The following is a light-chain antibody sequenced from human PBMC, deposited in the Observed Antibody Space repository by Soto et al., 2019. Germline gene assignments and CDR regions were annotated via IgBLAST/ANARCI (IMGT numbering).Light chain of an antibody. V-gene: IGKV1-5*03. CDR3: QRYNSYPIT. CDR2: QAS. J-gene: IGKJ4*01. Sequence: DIQMTQSPSTLSASVGDRVTITCRASQSISVWLAWYQQKAGKAPKLLVYQASNLQSGVPSRFIGSGSGTEFNLTISTLQPEDFATYYCQRYNSYPITFGGGTKVEIK. CDR1: QSISVW.